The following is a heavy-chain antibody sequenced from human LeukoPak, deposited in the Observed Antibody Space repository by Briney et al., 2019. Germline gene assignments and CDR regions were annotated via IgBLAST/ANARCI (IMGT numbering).Heavy chain of an antibody. CDR3: AKVITTIGVVEASKKYYYMDV. J-gene: IGHJ6*03. V-gene: IGHV3-23*01. D-gene: IGHD3-3*01. CDR2: IIAGCSFT. Sequence: AGGSLRLSCAASRFTFSIYVMTWVRRAPGEGLEWVSSIIAGCSFTYYADAVKGRFTISRDNSMNTLYLQMDSLRAEDTAVYHCAKVITTIGVVEASKKYYYMDVWGKGTTVTVSS. CDR1: RFTFSIYV.